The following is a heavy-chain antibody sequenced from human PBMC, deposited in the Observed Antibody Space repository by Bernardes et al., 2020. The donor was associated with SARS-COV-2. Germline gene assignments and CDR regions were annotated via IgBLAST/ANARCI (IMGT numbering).Heavy chain of an antibody. CDR3: AKGMGGSSWYFINY. V-gene: IGHV3-23*01. D-gene: IGHD6-13*01. J-gene: IGHJ4*02. CDR2: LSYNGGRT. CDR1: GFTFSSYG. Sequence: GGSLRLSCAASGFTFSSYGMSWVRQAAGKGLEWVSTLSYNGGRTDYADSVKGRFTISRDNSKNTLYLQMNSLRDEDTAVYYCAKGMGGSSWYFINYWGQGTLVTVSS.